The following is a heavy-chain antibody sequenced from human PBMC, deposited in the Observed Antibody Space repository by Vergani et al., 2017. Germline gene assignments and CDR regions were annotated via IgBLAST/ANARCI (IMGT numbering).Heavy chain of an antibody. Sequence: VQLVPSGAEVKTPGESLKISCKGSGYSFTNYWIGWVRQMPGKGLEWVAFIRYDGSNKYYADSVKGRFTISRDNSKNTLYLQMNSLRAEDTAVYYCAKDWWVIAAAKGPDAFDIWGQGTMVTVSS. CDR2: IRYDGSNK. J-gene: IGHJ3*02. CDR3: AKDWWVIAAAKGPDAFDI. CDR1: GYSFTNYW. D-gene: IGHD6-13*01. V-gene: IGHV3-30*02.